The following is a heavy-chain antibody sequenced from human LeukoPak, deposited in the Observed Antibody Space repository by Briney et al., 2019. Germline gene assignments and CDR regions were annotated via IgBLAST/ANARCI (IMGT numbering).Heavy chain of an antibody. CDR3: ARLLGGYSDY. CDR2: ISTSGSQT. D-gene: IGHD5-18*01. J-gene: IGHJ4*02. CDR1: GFTFSDYY. Sequence: GGSLRLSCAASGFTFSDYYMTWIRQAPGKGLEWISYISTSGSQTTYADSVKGRFTISRDNANNALYLQMASLRAEDTAVYYCARLLGGYSDYWGQGTLVTVSS. V-gene: IGHV3-11*03.